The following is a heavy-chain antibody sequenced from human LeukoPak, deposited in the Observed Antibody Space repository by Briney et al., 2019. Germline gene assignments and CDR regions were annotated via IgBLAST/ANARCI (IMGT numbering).Heavy chain of an antibody. D-gene: IGHD4-11*01. CDR3: VRLYDDYTNGHFDS. CDR1: GFTFSSYS. Sequence: GGSLRLSCAASGFTFSSYSMNWVRQAPGKGLEWVSSITSSSSYIYYADSVKGRFTISRDNAKNSLYLQLNSLRAEDTAVYYCVRLYDDYTNGHFDSWGQGTLVTVSS. V-gene: IGHV3-21*01. J-gene: IGHJ4*02. CDR2: ITSSSSYI.